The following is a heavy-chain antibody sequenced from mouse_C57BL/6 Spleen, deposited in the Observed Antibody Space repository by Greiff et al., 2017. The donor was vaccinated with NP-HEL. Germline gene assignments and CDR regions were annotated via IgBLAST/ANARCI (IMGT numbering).Heavy chain of an antibody. V-gene: IGHV1-54*01. Sequence: VQLQQSGAELVRPGTSVKVSCKASGYAFTNYLIEWVKQRPGQGLEWIGVINPGSGGTNYNEKFKGKATLTADKSSSTAYMQLSSLTSEDSAVYFCASGSKAMDYWGQGTSVTVSS. CDR3: ASGSKAMDY. CDR1: GYAFTNYL. CDR2: INPGSGGT. J-gene: IGHJ4*01. D-gene: IGHD1-3*01.